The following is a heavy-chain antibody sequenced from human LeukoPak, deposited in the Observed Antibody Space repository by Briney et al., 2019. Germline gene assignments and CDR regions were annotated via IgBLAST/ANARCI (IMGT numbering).Heavy chain of an antibody. CDR3: ARGFGSSWFYFDY. V-gene: IGHV3-21*01. CDR2: ISSSSSYI. Sequence: GGSLRLSCAASGFTFISYSMNWVRQAPGKGLEWVSSISSSSSYIFYADSVKGRFTIPRDNAKNSLYLQMDSLRAEDTAVYYCARGFGSSWFYFDYWGQGTLVTVSS. CDR1: GFTFISYS. D-gene: IGHD6-13*01. J-gene: IGHJ4*02.